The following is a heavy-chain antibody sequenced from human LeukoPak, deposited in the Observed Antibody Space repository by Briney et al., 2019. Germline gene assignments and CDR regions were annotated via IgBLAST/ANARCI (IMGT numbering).Heavy chain of an antibody. CDR2: IYYSGST. CDR1: GGSIGSSSYY. CDR3: ARGPYKYDGSGAFDI. Sequence: SETLSLTCTVSGGSIGSSSYYWGWIRQPPGKGLAWIGSIYYSGSTYYNPSLKSRVTISVDTSKNQFSLKLTSVTAADTAVYYCARGPYKYDGSGAFDIWGQGTMVTVSS. J-gene: IGHJ3*02. V-gene: IGHV4-39*07. D-gene: IGHD3-22*01.